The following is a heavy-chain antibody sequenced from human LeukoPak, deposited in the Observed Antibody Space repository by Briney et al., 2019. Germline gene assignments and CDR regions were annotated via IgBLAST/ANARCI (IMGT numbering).Heavy chain of an antibody. J-gene: IGHJ3*02. CDR2: IYTSGST. V-gene: IGHV4-61*02. D-gene: IGHD2-2*01. Sequence: SETLSLTCTVSGGSISSGSYYWSWIRQPAGKGLEWIGRIYTSGSTNYNPSLKSRVTISVDTSKNQFSLKLSSVTAADTAVYYCARGGGYCSSTSCYGASDIWGQGTMVTVSS. CDR1: GGSISSGSYY. CDR3: ARGGGYCSSTSCYGASDI.